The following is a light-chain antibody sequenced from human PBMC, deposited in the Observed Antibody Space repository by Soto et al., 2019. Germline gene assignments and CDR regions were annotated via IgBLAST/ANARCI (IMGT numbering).Light chain of an antibody. V-gene: IGKV3-11*01. J-gene: IGKJ5*01. CDR2: DAS. Sequence: EIVLTQSPATLSLSPRERATLSCRASQSVSSYLAWYQQKPGQAPRLLIYDASNRATGIPARFSGSGSGTDFTLTISSLEPEDFAVYYCQQRSNWPPRITFGQGTLLEIK. CDR3: QQRSNWPPRIT. CDR1: QSVSSY.